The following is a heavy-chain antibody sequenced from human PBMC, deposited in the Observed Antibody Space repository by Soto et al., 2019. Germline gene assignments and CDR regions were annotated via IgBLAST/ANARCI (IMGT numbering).Heavy chain of an antibody. CDR3: AKKLTTYAVDPADY. J-gene: IGHJ4*02. Sequence: GGSVRLSCASSGFTFSDFGMSWVRQAPGKGLEWVAVISASADATYYAASVKGRFTLSRDNSRNILYLQMNSLTVADTAVYYCAKKLTTYAVDPADYWGQGTQVTVSS. D-gene: IGHD3-3*01. CDR1: GFTFSDFG. V-gene: IGHV3-23*01. CDR2: ISASADAT.